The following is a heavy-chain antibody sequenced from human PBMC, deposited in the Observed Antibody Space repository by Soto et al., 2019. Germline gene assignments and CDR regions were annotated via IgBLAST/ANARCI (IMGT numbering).Heavy chain of an antibody. Sequence: SATLSHTCSVSGGSISSSNWWSWGRQPPGKGLEWIGEIYHSGSTNYNPSLKSRVTISVDKSKNQFSLKLSSVTAADTAVYYCARGGVVVPAARLNGFEPQGEGTLVTVIS. CDR2: IYHSGST. J-gene: IGHJ5*02. V-gene: IGHV4-4*02. CDR3: ARGGVVVPAARLNGFEP. D-gene: IGHD2-2*01. CDR1: GGSISSSNW.